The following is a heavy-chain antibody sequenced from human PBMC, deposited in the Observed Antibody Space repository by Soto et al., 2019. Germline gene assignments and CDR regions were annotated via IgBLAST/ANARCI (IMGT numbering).Heavy chain of an antibody. V-gene: IGHV3-23*01. CDR3: AIGARIAAAGTIDCYYYGMDV. CDR1: GFTFSSYA. J-gene: IGHJ6*02. Sequence: GGSLRLSCAASGFTFSSYAMSWVRQAPGKGLEWVSAISGSGGSTYYADSVKGRFTISRDNSKSTLYLHMSSLRAEDTAIYYCAIGARIAAAGTIDCYYYGMDVWGQGTTLTSP. D-gene: IGHD6-13*01. CDR2: ISGSGGST.